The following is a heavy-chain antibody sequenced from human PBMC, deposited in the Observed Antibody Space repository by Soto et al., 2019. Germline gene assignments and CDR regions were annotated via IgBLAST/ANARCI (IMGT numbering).Heavy chain of an antibody. CDR2: ISSSSSYI. CDR3: ARDRSSDPPQYSSSPSDY. D-gene: IGHD6-13*01. CDR1: GFTFSSYG. V-gene: IGHV3-21*01. Sequence: PGESLKISCAASGFTFSSYGMNWVRQAPGKGLEWVSSISSSSSYIYYADSVKGRFTISRDNAKNSLYLQMNSLRAEDTAVYYCARDRSSDPPQYSSSPSDYWGQGTLVTVSS. J-gene: IGHJ4*02.